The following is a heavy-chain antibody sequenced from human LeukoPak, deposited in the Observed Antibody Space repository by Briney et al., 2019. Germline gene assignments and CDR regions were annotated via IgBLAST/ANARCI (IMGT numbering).Heavy chain of an antibody. Sequence: ASVKVSCKASGYTFNSYGISWVRQAPGQGLEWMGWISTYNSNTKYVQKLQGRVTMTTDTSTSTAYMELRSLRSDDTAVYYCARDLPRITMVRGVIKYGYWGQGTLVTVSS. CDR3: ARDLPRITMVRGVIKYGY. CDR1: GYTFNSYG. V-gene: IGHV1-18*01. D-gene: IGHD3-10*01. CDR2: ISTYNSNT. J-gene: IGHJ4*02.